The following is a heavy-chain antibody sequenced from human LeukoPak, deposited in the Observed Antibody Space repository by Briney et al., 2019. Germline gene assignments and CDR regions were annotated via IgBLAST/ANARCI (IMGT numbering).Heavy chain of an antibody. D-gene: IGHD3-22*01. CDR2: INSDGSST. CDR3: ARGPYYYDLYYFDY. V-gene: IGHV3-74*01. CDR1: GFTFSSYW. J-gene: IGHJ4*02. Sequence: PGGSLRLSCAASGFTFSSYWMHWVRQAPGKGLVWVSRINSDGSSTSYADSVKGRFTISRDNAKNTLYLQMNSLRVEDTAVYYRARGPYYYDLYYFDYWGLGTLVAVSS.